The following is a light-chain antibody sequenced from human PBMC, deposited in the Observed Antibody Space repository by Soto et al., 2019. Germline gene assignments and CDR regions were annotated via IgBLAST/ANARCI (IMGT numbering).Light chain of an antibody. J-gene: IGKJ2*01. V-gene: IGKV3-20*01. Sequence: IVLTQSPGTLSLSPGERATLSCRASQSVSSSYLAWYQQKPGQAPRLLIYGASSRATGIPDRFSGSGSGTDFTLTISRLVTEDFAVYYCQQYGSSPPYTFGHGTKLEIK. CDR2: GAS. CDR1: QSVSSSY. CDR3: QQYGSSPPYT.